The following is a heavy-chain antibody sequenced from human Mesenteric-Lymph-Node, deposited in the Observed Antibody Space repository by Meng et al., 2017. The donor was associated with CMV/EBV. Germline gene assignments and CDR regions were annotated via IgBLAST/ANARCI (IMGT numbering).Heavy chain of an antibody. Sequence: GGSLSLSVAAFGFTSSSYWMHWVRQAPGKGLVWVSRINRDGSSTSNAASVKGRFTISRDNAKNTLYLQMNSLRDEDTAVYYCARSTGYCSNNVCYVDHWGQGTLVTVSS. V-gene: IGHV3-74*01. CDR1: GFTSSSYW. J-gene: IGHJ4*02. D-gene: IGHD2-8*01. CDR2: INRDGSST. CDR3: ARSTGYCSNNVCYVDH.